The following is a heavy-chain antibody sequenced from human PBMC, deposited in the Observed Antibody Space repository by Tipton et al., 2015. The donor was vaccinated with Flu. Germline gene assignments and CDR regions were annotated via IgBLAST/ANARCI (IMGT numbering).Heavy chain of an antibody. J-gene: IGHJ4*02. CDR1: GGSISSYY. CDR2: IYYSGST. D-gene: IGHD6-13*01. V-gene: IGHV4-59*01. CDR3: ARVAPQGDSSSWYFDY. Sequence: TLSLTCTVSGGSISSYYWSWIRQPPGKGLEWIGYIYYSGSTNYNPSLKSRVTISVDTSKNQFSLKLSSVTPADTAVYYCARVAPQGDSSSWYFDYWGQGTLVTVSS.